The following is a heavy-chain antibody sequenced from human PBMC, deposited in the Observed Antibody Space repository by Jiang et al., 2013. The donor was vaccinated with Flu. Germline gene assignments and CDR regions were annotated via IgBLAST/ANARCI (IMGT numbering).Heavy chain of an antibody. CDR1: GFTFSSYG. J-gene: IGHJ4*02. V-gene: IGHV3-9*01. Sequence: GGGVVQPGRSLRLSCAASGFTFSSYGMHWVRQAPGKGLEWVSGISWNSGSIGYADSVKGRFTISRDNAKNSLYLQMNSLRAEDTALYYCAKDMSSGWYSDFDYWGQGTLVTVSS. CDR3: AKDMSSGWYSDFDY. CDR2: ISWNSGSI. D-gene: IGHD6-19*01.